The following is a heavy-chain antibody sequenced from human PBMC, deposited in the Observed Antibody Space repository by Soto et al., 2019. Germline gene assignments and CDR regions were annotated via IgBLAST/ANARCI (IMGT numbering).Heavy chain of an antibody. CDR1: GFTFSSYG. J-gene: IGHJ6*02. Sequence: AGGSLRLSCAASGFTFSSYGMHWVRQAPGKGLEWVGVISYDGSNKYYADSVKGRFTISRDNSKNTLYLQMNSLRAEDTAVYYCANNNGEVIISGMDVWGQGTTVTVSS. D-gene: IGHD3-3*01. CDR3: ANNNGEVIISGMDV. CDR2: ISYDGSNK. V-gene: IGHV3-30*18.